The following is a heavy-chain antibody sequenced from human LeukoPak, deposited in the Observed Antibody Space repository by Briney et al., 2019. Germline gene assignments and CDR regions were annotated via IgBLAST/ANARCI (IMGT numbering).Heavy chain of an antibody. CDR1: GFAFSAYS. D-gene: IGHD6-19*01. Sequence: GGSLRLSCAASGFAFSAYSMNWVRQAPGKGLDWVSYISSRSFTIYYADSVKGRFTISRDNAKNSLYLEMNSLRDEDTAVYYCARSVIAVAGYDAFDIWGQGTVVTVSS. J-gene: IGHJ3*02. CDR2: ISSRSFTI. V-gene: IGHV3-48*02. CDR3: ARSVIAVAGYDAFDI.